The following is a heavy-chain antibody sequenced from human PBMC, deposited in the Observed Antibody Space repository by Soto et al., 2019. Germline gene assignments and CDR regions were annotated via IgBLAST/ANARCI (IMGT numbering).Heavy chain of an antibody. CDR3: ARGSGDPYYYYYYMDV. V-gene: IGHV3-53*04. J-gene: IGHJ6*03. D-gene: IGHD4-17*01. CDR2: IYSGGST. Sequence: GGSLSLSCAASGFTVSSNYMSWVRQAPGKGLEWVSVIYSGGSTYYADSVKGRFTISRHNSKNTLYLQMNSLRAEDTAVYYCARGSGDPYYYYYYMDVWGKGTTVTVSS. CDR1: GFTVSSNY.